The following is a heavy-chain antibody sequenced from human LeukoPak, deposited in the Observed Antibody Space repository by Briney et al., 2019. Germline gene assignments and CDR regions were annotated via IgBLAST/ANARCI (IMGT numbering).Heavy chain of an antibody. Sequence: SETLSLTCTASAGSISSYYWSSIPQPPGKGLEWVGYIYYSGSTNYNPSLKSRVTISVDTSKNKFSLKLSSVTAADTAVYYCARVQAYGGKGYFDYWGQGTLVTVSS. V-gene: IGHV4-59*01. CDR2: IYYSGST. D-gene: IGHD4-23*01. J-gene: IGHJ4*02. CDR3: ARVQAYGGKGYFDY. CDR1: AGSISSYY.